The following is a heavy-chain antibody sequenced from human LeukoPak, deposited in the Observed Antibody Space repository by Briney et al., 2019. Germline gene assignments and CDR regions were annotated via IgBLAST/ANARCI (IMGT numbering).Heavy chain of an antibody. CDR3: ARSYRSLDAFDI. D-gene: IGHD5-18*01. Sequence: PSETLSLTCTVSGGSISSYYWSWIRQPPGKGLEWIGYIYYSGSTNCNPSLKSRVTISVDTSKNQFSLKLSSVTAADTAVYYCARSYRSLDAFDIWGQGTMVTVSS. V-gene: IGHV4-59*08. CDR2: IYYSGST. J-gene: IGHJ3*02. CDR1: GGSISSYY.